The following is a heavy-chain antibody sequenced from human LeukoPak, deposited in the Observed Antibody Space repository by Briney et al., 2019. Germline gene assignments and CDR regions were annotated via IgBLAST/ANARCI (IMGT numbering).Heavy chain of an antibody. Sequence: SGTLSLTCAVSGGPITSNYWWTWVRPPPGKGLEWIGEIYHSGSTNYNPSLKSRVTISVDKSKNQFSLDLSSVTAADTAVYYCASNDDSSGYYYVGNWGQGTLVTVSS. V-gene: IGHV4-4*02. CDR2: IYHSGST. CDR1: GGPITSNYW. J-gene: IGHJ4*02. D-gene: IGHD3-22*01. CDR3: ASNDDSSGYYYVGN.